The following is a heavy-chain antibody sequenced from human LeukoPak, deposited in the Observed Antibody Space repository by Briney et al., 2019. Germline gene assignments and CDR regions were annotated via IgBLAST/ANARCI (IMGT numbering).Heavy chain of an antibody. Sequence: PGGSLRLSCAASGFTFSSYAMSWVRQAPGKGLEWVSAISGSGGSTCYADSVKGRFTISRDNSKNTLYLQMNSLRAEDTAVYYCVHYDILTGYSVWGQGTLVTVSS. CDR2: ISGSGGST. D-gene: IGHD3-9*01. CDR1: GFTFSSYA. V-gene: IGHV3-23*01. CDR3: VHYDILTGYSV. J-gene: IGHJ4*02.